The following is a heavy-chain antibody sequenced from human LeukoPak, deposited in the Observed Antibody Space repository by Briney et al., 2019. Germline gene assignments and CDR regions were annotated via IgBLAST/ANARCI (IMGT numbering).Heavy chain of an antibody. CDR1: GGSISSGDYY. Sequence: SSETLSLTCTVSGGSISSGDYYWSWIRQPPGKGLEWIGYIYYSGSTYYNPSLKSRVTISVDTSKNQFSLKLSSVTAADTAVYYCASYDFWSGYSIGYFDYWGQRTLVTVSS. CDR2: IYYSGST. D-gene: IGHD3-3*01. J-gene: IGHJ4*02. CDR3: ASYDFWSGYSIGYFDY. V-gene: IGHV4-30-4*08.